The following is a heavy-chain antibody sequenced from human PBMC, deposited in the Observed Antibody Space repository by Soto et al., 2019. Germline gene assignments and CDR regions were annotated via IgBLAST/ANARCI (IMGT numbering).Heavy chain of an antibody. J-gene: IGHJ4*02. V-gene: IGHV4-59*12. Sequence: PSETLSLTYTVAGGSISSYYWSWIRQPPGKGLEWIGYIYYSGSTKYNPSLKSRVTISVDTSKNQFSLKLSSVTAADTAVYYCARDKITGLFDYWGQGTLVTV. CDR1: GGSISSYY. D-gene: IGHD2-8*02. CDR2: IYYSGST. CDR3: ARDKITGLFDY.